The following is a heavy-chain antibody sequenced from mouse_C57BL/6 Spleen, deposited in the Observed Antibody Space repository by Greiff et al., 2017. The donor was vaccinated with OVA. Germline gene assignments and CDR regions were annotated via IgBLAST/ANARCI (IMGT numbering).Heavy chain of an antibody. CDR1: GFTFSSYG. CDR2: ISSGGSYT. V-gene: IGHV5-6*02. Sequence: EVMLVESGGDLVKPGGSLKLSCAASGFTFSSYGMSWVRQTPDQRLEWVATISSGGSYTYYPDSVKGRFTISRDNAKTTLYLQMSSLKSEDTAMYYCAGHPPSLPVDYFDDWGQGTTLTVSS. CDR3: AGHPPSLPVDYFDD. D-gene: IGHD1-1*02. J-gene: IGHJ2*01.